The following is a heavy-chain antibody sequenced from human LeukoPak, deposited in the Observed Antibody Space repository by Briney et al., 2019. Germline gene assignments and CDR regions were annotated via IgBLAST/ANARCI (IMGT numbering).Heavy chain of an antibody. CDR3: SSYDNAGNYYHNY. CDR1: GFTFSSYS. D-gene: IGHD1-26*01. CDR2: IRTRDNNYAT. Sequence: GGSLRLSCAASGFTFSSYSMNWVRQASGKGLEWVGRIRTRDNNYATTYTASLKGRFSISRDDSKNTAYLQMRTLKTDDTAVYYCSSYDNAGNYYHNYWGQGTLVTVSS. J-gene: IGHJ4*02. V-gene: IGHV3-73*01.